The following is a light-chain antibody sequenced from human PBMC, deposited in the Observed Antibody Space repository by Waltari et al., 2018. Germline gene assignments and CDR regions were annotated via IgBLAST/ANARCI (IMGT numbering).Light chain of an antibody. CDR1: QSVSSSY. CDR2: GAS. CDR3: QLFANSPPLT. V-gene: IGKV3-20*01. J-gene: IGKJ4*01. Sequence: ETVLTQSPGTLSLSPGERATLSCRTSQSVSSSYLAWYQQKPGQAPRLLIYGASSRATGIPDRFSGSGSGTDFTLTIRRLEPEDFAVYYCQLFANSPPLTFGGGTKVEIK.